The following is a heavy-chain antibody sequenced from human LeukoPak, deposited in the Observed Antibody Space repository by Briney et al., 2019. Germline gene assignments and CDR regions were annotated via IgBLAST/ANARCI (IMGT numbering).Heavy chain of an antibody. CDR2: MNPNSGNT. Sequence: ASGKVSCKGSGYTFTSYEINWVRQATGQGLEWMGGMNPNSGNTGYAQTFQGRVTMTRNTSISTAYMELSSMRSEDTAVYYCARDRGTYYYDSSGYDFDYWGQGTLVTVSS. V-gene: IGHV1-8*01. CDR1: GYTFTSYE. CDR3: ARDRGTYYYDSSGYDFDY. D-gene: IGHD3-22*01. J-gene: IGHJ4*02.